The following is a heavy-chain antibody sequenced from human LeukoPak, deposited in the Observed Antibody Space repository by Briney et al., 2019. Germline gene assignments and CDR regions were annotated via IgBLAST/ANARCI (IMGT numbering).Heavy chain of an antibody. CDR2: TRNKAKSYTT. Sequence: GRSLRLSFAASGFTFSDHYMDWVRPAPGKGLEWVGRTRNKAKSYTTEYAASVKGRFTISRDDSKNSLYLQMSSLKTEDTAVYYCAREKYYYDSSTLFDYWGQGTLVTVSS. CDR3: AREKYYYDSSTLFDY. CDR1: GFTFSDHY. D-gene: IGHD3-22*01. J-gene: IGHJ4*02. V-gene: IGHV3-72*01.